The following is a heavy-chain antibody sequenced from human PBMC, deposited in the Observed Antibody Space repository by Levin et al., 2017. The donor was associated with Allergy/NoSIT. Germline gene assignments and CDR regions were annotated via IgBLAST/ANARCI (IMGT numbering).Heavy chain of an antibody. CDR1: GFTVSSND. CDR2: IDSGGRT. V-gene: IGHV3-66*02. D-gene: IGHD6-19*01. Sequence: GGSLRLSCAASGFTVSSNDMSWVRQAPGKGLEWVSVIDSGGRTSYADSVKGRFTISRDNSKNTLYLQMNNLRSEDTAVYYCATRGGYSSGWRYFDYWGQGTLVTVSS. J-gene: IGHJ4*02. CDR3: ATRGGYSSGWRYFDY.